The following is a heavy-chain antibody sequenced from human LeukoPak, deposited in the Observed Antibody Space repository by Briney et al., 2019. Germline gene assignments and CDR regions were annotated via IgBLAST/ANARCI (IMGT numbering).Heavy chain of an antibody. CDR1: GFTFSSYA. Sequence: GGSLRLSCAASGFTFSSYAMHWVRQGPGKGLEWVAFISSDRRTEYNADSVKGRFTISRDNSKNTLFLQMNGLRAEDTAVYYCAKDRSCSGSSCNVGSWGQGTMVTVSS. D-gene: IGHD2-2*01. J-gene: IGHJ3*01. V-gene: IGHV3-30*04. CDR2: ISSDRRTE. CDR3: AKDRSCSGSSCNVGS.